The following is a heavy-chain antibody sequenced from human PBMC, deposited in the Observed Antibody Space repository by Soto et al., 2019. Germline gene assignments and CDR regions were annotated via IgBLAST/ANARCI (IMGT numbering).Heavy chain of an antibody. V-gene: IGHV3-66*01. J-gene: IGHJ6*02. Sequence: PGGSLRLSCAASGFSVSVNYMSWVRQAPGKGLEWVSDINGSDYTNYAAFVKGRFTISRDSSKNTVSLLMNSLKAEDTAIYYCARENYYYGMDVWGQGTTVTVSS. CDR1: GFSVSVNY. CDR3: ARENYYYGMDV. CDR2: INGSDYT.